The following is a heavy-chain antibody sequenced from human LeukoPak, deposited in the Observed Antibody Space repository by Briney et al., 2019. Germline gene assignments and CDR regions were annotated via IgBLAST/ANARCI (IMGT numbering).Heavy chain of an antibody. Sequence: PGGSLRLSCAASGFTFSSYGMHWVRQAPGKGLEWLAVIWNDGSNKYYADSVKGRFTISRDNSQNTLYLQMNSLRAEDTAVYYCAKELAARPDNWFDPWGQGTLVTVSS. CDR2: IWNDGSNK. V-gene: IGHV3-33*06. CDR1: GFTFSSYG. D-gene: IGHD6-6*01. CDR3: AKELAARPDNWFDP. J-gene: IGHJ5*02.